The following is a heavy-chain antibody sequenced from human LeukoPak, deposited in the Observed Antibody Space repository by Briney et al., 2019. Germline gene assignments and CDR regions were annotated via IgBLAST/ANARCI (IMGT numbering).Heavy chain of an antibody. V-gene: IGHV3-23*01. D-gene: IGHD4-17*01. J-gene: IGHJ4*02. CDR1: GFTFSTYG. CDR2: VSSGYVT. Sequence: GGSLRLSCTASGFTFSTYGMTWVRQAPGKGLEWVSAVSSGYVTYYADSVKGRFTISRDNSKNTLYLLMNSLRAEDTAVYYCAKDKTTTVTTPDCWGQGTLVSVSS. CDR3: AKDKTTTVTTPDC.